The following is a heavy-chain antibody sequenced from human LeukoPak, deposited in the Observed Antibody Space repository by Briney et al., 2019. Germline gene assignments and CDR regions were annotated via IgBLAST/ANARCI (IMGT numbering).Heavy chain of an antibody. V-gene: IGHV4-4*07. CDR2: IHISGST. Sequence: PSETLSPTCTVSGGSISSYYWSWIRQPAGKGLEWIGRIHISGSTNYNPSLKSRVTMSVDTTKNQFSLKLNSVTAADTAVYYCARYITGTTGYFDYWGQGALVTVSS. J-gene: IGHJ4*02. CDR3: ARYITGTTGYFDY. D-gene: IGHD1-7*01. CDR1: GGSISSYY.